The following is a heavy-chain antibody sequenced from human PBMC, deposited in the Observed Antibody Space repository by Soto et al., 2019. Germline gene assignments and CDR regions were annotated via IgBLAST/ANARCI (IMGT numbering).Heavy chain of an antibody. Sequence: GGSLRLSCAASGFTVSSNYMSWVRQAPGKGLEWVSVIYSGGSTCYADSVKGRFTISRDNAKNTLYLQMNSLRAEDTAVYYCARTMVRAAGMDVWGQGTTVTVSS. V-gene: IGHV3-53*01. CDR3: ARTMVRAAGMDV. J-gene: IGHJ6*02. CDR1: GFTVSSNY. D-gene: IGHD3-10*01. CDR2: IYSGGST.